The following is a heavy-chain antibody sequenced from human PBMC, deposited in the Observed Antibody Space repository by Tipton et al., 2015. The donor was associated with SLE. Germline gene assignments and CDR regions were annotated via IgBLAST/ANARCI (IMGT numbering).Heavy chain of an antibody. CDR1: GGSFSGYY. J-gene: IGHJ3*02. V-gene: IGHV4-34*01. Sequence: TLSLTCAVYGGSFSGYYWSWIRQPPGKGLAWIGEINHCGSTNYNPSLKSRVTISVDTSKNQFSLKLSSVVAADTAVYYCARGLFGSGSHAFDIWGQGTMVTVSS. CDR2: INHCGST. D-gene: IGHD3-10*01. CDR3: ARGLFGSGSHAFDI.